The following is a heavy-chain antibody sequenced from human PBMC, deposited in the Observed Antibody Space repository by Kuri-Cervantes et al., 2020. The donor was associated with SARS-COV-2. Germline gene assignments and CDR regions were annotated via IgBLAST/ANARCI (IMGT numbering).Heavy chain of an antibody. Sequence: GESLKISCAASGFTFSSYWMSWVRQAPGKGLEWVANIKQDGSGKYYVDSVKGRFTISRDNAKNSLYLQMNSLRAEDTAVYYCARIPGYSSGWLAFDIWGQGTMVTVSS. CDR1: GFTFSSYW. D-gene: IGHD6-19*01. V-gene: IGHV3-7*04. CDR3: ARIPGYSSGWLAFDI. CDR2: IKQDGSGK. J-gene: IGHJ3*02.